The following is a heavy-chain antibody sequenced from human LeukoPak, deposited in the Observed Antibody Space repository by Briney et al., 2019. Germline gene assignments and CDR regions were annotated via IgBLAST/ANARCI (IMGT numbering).Heavy chain of an antibody. D-gene: IGHD1-26*01. V-gene: IGHV4-39*01. Sequence: SETLSLTCTVSGGSISSSSYYWGWIRQPPGKGLEWIGSIYYSGSAYYNPSLKSRVTTPVDTSKNQLSLKLSSVTAADTAVYYCARLSGSYYSDFDYWGQGTLVTVSS. CDR3: ARLSGSYYSDFDY. CDR2: IYYSGSA. J-gene: IGHJ4*02. CDR1: GGSISSSSYY.